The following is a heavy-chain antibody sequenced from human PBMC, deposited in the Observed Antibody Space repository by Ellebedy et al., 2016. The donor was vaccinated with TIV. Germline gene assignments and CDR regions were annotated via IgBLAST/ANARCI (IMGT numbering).Heavy chain of an antibody. CDR1: GGSIMRSGHY. J-gene: IGHJ3*02. Sequence: GSLRLXXSVSGGSIMRSGHYCTWIRQPPGKGLEWIGGLYFSGSTWYNPSLKSRVTISVDTSKNLFSLRLRSVTASDTAVYYCATSAAIDAFDIWGQGTMVTVSS. V-gene: IGHV4-39*02. D-gene: IGHD6-25*01. CDR2: LYFSGST. CDR3: ATSAAIDAFDI.